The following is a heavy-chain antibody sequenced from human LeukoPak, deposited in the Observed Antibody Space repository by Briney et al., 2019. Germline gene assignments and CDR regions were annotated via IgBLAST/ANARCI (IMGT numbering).Heavy chain of an antibody. D-gene: IGHD5-12*01. CDR1: GSSITSGSY. CDR2: IFHTGAT. V-gene: IGHV4-38-2*02. J-gene: IGHJ6*03. CDR3: ARLSGYGLHYYYYMDV. Sequence: PSETLSLTCTVSGSSITSGSYWAWIRQPPGKAPEWIGSIFHTGATYHNPSLKSLINISVDTSKNQFSLKLRSVTAADTAVYYCARLSGYGLHYYYYMDVWGSGTTVTVSS.